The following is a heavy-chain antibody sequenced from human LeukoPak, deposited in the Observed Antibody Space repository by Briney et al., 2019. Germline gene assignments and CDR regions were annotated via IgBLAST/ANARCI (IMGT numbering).Heavy chain of an antibody. CDR3: ARGHLYIAAAFDY. Sequence: SETLSLTCTVSGGSISSGSYYWSWIRQPAGKGLEWIGRIYTSGSTNYNPSLKSRVTISVDTSKNQFSLKLISVTAADTAVYYCARGHLYIAAAFDYWGQGTLVTVSS. D-gene: IGHD6-13*01. V-gene: IGHV4-61*02. CDR2: IYTSGST. CDR1: GGSISSGSYY. J-gene: IGHJ4*02.